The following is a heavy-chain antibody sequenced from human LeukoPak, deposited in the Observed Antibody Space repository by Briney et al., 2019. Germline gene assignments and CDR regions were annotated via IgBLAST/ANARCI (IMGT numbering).Heavy chain of an antibody. CDR1: GYTFTSYG. CDR2: ISAYNGNT. V-gene: IGHV1-18*01. CDR3: ARDSKYDILTGYQLDY. D-gene: IGHD3-9*01. Sequence: ASVKVSCKASGYTFTSYGISWVRQAPGQGLEWMGWISAYNGNTHYAQKFQGRVTMTTDTSTSTAYMELRSLRSDDTAVYYCARDSKYDILTGYQLDYWGQGTLVTVSS. J-gene: IGHJ4*02.